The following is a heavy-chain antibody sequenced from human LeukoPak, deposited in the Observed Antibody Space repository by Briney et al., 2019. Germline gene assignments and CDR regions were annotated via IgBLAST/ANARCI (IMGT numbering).Heavy chain of an antibody. V-gene: IGHV4-34*01. J-gene: IGHJ6*04. CDR1: GGSFSGYY. Sequence: SETLSLTCAVYGGSFSGYYWSWIRQPPGKGLEWIGEINHSGSTNYNPSLKSRVTISVDTSKNQFSPKLSSVTAADTAVYYCARPFGNYYGSGSYNHYGMDVWGKGTTVTVSS. D-gene: IGHD3-10*01. CDR3: ARPFGNYYGSGSYNHYGMDV. CDR2: INHSGST.